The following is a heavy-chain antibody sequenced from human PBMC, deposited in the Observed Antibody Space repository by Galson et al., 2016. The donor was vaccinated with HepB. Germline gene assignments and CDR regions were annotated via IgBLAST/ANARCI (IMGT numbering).Heavy chain of an antibody. D-gene: IGHD3-22*01. J-gene: IGHJ4*02. CDR2: LSYGGINQ. CDR1: GLTFSSYG. Sequence: SLRLSCAASGLTFSSYGMHWVRQAPGKGLEWMASLSYGGINQYYADSAKGRFTISRDISKNTLYLQINTLSAEDTAIYYCVVEYHDSAGYHGFQYWGQGTLVTVSS. CDR3: VVEYHDSAGYHGFQY. V-gene: IGHV3-30*03.